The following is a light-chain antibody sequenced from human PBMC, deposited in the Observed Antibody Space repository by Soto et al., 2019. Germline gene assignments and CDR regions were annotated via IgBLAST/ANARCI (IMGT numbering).Light chain of an antibody. V-gene: IGKV3-15*01. Sequence: EIVMTQSPATLSVSPGEGATLSCRANQPVSSHLAWYQHKPGQAPRLLIHAASTRAPGVPVRFSGSGSGTEFTLTISSLQSEDFADYYCQQYNRWPFPFGQGTKLEIK. CDR3: QQYNRWPFP. CDR1: QPVSSH. CDR2: AAS. J-gene: IGKJ2*01.